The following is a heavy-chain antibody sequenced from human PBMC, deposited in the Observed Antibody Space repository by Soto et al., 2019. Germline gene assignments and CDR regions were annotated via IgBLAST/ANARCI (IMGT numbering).Heavy chain of an antibody. D-gene: IGHD3-10*01. CDR3: ARDTLWFGELPFSFSYYYGMDV. Sequence: QVQLVESGGGVVQPGRSLRLSCAASGFTFSSYGMHWVRQAPGKGLEWVAVIWYDGSNKYYADSVKGRFTISRDNSKNTLYLQMNSLRAEDTAVYYCARDTLWFGELPFSFSYYYGMDVWGQGTTVTVSS. CDR2: IWYDGSNK. CDR1: GFTFSSYG. V-gene: IGHV3-33*01. J-gene: IGHJ6*02.